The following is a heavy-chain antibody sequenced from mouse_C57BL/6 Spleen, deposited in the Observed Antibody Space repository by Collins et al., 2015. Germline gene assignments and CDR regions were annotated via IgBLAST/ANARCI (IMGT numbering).Heavy chain of an antibody. CDR1: GFSLASYG. D-gene: IGHD2-14*01. V-gene: IGHV2-2*02. CDR2: IWSGGST. CDR3: ASPYYRYGAMDY. Sequence: QVQLKQSGPGLVQPSQSLSITCTVSGFSLASYGVHWVRQSPGKGLEWLGVIWSGGSTDYNAAFISRLSINKDNSKSQVFFKMNSLQANDTAIYYCASPYYRYGAMDYWGQGTSVTVSS. J-gene: IGHJ4*01.